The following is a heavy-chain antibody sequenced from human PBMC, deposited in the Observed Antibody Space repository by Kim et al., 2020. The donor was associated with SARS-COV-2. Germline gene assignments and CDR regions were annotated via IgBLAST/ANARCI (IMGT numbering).Heavy chain of an antibody. CDR2: INTKTGNP. D-gene: IGHD5-12*01. V-gene: IGHV7-4-1*02. Sequence: ASVKVSCKASGYNFNSHSINWVRQAPGQGLEWMGFINTKTGNPTYAQGFTGRFVFSLDTSVSTAYLQISSLKAEDTAVYYCARDGWLENRVTFDYWGQGTLVTVSS. CDR3: ARDGWLENRVTFDY. CDR1: GYNFNSHS. J-gene: IGHJ4*02.